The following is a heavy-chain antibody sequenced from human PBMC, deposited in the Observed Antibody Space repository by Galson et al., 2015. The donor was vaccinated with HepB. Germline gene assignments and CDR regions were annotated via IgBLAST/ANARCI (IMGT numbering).Heavy chain of an antibody. D-gene: IGHD6-19*01. CDR2: FGRSGYHT. Sequence: PLRLAGADSGFSFRTYDMNWVRQAQGEDLECVSAFGRSGYHTYYADPIKGRFTIPRDNSRTALYLNMNTLGAEDMAVYYCTKEAGTTSGWDYLDYWGQGSLVTVSS. CDR1: GFSFRTYD. J-gene: IGHJ4*02. CDR3: TKEAGTTSGWDYLDY. V-gene: IGHV3-23*01.